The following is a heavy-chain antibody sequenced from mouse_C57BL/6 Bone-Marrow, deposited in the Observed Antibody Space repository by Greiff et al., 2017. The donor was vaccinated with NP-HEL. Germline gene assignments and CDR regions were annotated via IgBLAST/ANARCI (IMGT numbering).Heavy chain of an antibody. V-gene: IGHV1-64*01. J-gene: IGHJ2*01. D-gene: IGHD1-1*01. CDR3: AREIITTVPYYFDY. CDR2: IHPNSGST. Sequence: QVQLQQPGAELVKPGASVKLSCKASGYTFTSYWMHWVKQRPGQGLEWIGMIHPNSGSTNYNEKFKSKATLTVDKSSSTAYMQLSSLTSEDSAVYYCAREIITTVPYYFDYWGQGTTLTVSS. CDR1: GYTFTSYW.